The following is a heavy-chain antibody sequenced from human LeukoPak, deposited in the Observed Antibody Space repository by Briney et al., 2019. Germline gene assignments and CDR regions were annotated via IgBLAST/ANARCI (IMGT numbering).Heavy chain of an antibody. Sequence: GGSLRLSCAASGFTFTNFAMNWVRQAPGRGLEWVSSISESGDDTAYADSVKGRFTISRDNSRNTLYLQMISLRAEDTAVYYCAKQFVDVWGQGTLVTVSS. V-gene: IGHV3-23*01. J-gene: IGHJ5*02. CDR1: GFTFTNFA. D-gene: IGHD5-24*01. CDR2: ISESGDDT. CDR3: AKQFVDV.